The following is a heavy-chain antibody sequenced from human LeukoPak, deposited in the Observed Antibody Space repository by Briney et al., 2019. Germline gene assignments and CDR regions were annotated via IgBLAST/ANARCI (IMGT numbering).Heavy chain of an antibody. J-gene: IGHJ4*02. V-gene: IGHV4-61*01. CDR1: GGSVSSGSYY. CDR3: ARVRMVGYCYGPHYPDY. Sequence: SETLSLTCTVSGGSVSSGSYYWSWIRQPPGKGLEWIGYIYYSGSTNYNPSLKSRVTISVDTSKNQFSLKLSSVTAADTAVYYCARVRMVGYCYGPHYPDYWGQGTLVTVSS. D-gene: IGHD3-10*01. CDR2: IYYSGST.